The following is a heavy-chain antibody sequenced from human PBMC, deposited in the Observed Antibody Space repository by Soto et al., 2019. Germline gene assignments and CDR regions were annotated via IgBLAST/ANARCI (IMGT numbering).Heavy chain of an antibody. V-gene: IGHV5-10-1*01. CDR3: ARLGISVTGTTDYYGMDV. D-gene: IGHD1-7*01. Sequence: PXESLKISCKGSGYSFTSYWISWVRQMPGKGLEWMGRIDPSDSYTNYSPSFQGHVTISADKSISTAYLQWSSLKASDTAMYYCARLGISVTGTTDYYGMDVWGQGTTVTVSS. CDR2: IDPSDSYT. CDR1: GYSFTSYW. J-gene: IGHJ6*02.